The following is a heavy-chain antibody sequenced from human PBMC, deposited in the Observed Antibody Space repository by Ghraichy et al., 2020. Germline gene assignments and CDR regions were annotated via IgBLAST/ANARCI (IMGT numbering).Heavy chain of an antibody. V-gene: IGHV4-4*02. CDR3: ERHGQNWDFYFDP. CDR1: GASISNTKW. D-gene: IGHD1-7*01. Sequence: SQTLSLTCGVSGASISNTKWWSWVRQPPGKGLEWIGEIFSDGNTHYNPSHKSRLTLSVDKSKNQFSLKLTSVTAADTAAYYCERHGQNWDFYFDPWGQGTLVIVSS. J-gene: IGHJ5*02. CDR2: IFSDGNT.